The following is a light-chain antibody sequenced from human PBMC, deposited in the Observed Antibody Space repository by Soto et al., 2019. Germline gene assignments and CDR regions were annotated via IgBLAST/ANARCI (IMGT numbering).Light chain of an antibody. J-gene: IGLJ3*02. V-gene: IGLV1-36*01. CDR2: YDD. CDR3: ATWDDTLDGQV. CDR1: SSNIERNA. Sequence: QSALTQPPSVSGAPRQRVTISCSGSSSNIERNAVHWYQHLPGKTPKLLIYYDDLLPSGVSARFSASKAGSSASLAISGLQAEDEADYYCATWDDTLDGQVFGGGTKLTVL.